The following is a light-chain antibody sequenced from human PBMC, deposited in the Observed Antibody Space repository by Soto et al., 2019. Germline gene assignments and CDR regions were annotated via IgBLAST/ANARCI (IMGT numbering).Light chain of an antibody. J-gene: IGKJ5*01. CDR2: GIS. CDR1: QSVNSN. CDR3: QQYSKWPIT. Sequence: EIVLTQSPGTLSLSPGERATLSCRASQSVNSNYLAWYQQHPGQPPRLLIYGISTRATGIPARFSGSGSGTELSLTISSLQSEDFEVYYCQQYSKWPITFGQGTRLEIK. V-gene: IGKV3-15*01.